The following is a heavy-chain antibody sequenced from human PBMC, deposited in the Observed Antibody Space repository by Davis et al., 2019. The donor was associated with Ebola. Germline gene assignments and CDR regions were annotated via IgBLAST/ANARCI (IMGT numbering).Heavy chain of an antibody. J-gene: IGHJ4*02. D-gene: IGHD4/OR15-4a*01. CDR3: ARGGLKHFDY. CDR2: ISSSSSTI. CDR1: GFIFPTYS. Sequence: PGGSLRLSCAASGFIFPTYSMNWVRQAPGKGLEWVSYISSSSSTIYYADSVKGRFTISRDNTKNSLFLQMNSLRDEDTAVYYCARGGLKHFDYWGQGTLVTVSS. V-gene: IGHV3-48*02.